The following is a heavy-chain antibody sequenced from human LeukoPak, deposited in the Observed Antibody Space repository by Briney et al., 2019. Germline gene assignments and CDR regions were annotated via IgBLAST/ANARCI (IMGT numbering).Heavy chain of an antibody. CDR1: GGSFSGYY. Sequence: SETPSLTCAVYGGSFSGYYWSWIRQPPGKGLEWIGEINHSGSTNYNPSLKSRVTISVDTSKNQFSLKLSSVTAADTAVYYCARGYCTGGVCYPPYFDYWGQGTLVTVSS. CDR2: INHSGST. V-gene: IGHV4-34*01. D-gene: IGHD2-8*02. J-gene: IGHJ4*02. CDR3: ARGYCTGGVCYPPYFDY.